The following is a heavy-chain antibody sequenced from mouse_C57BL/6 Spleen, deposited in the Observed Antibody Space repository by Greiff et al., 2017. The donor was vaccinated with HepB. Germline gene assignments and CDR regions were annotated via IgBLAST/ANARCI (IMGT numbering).Heavy chain of an antibody. J-gene: IGHJ4*01. CDR3: ARFYSPYYAMDY. CDR2: IYPSDSET. CDR1: GYTFTSYW. Sequence: QVHVKQPGAELVRPGSSVKLSCKASGYTFTSYWMDWVKQRPGQGLEWIGNIYPSDSETHYNQKFKDKATLTVDKSSSTAYMQLSSLTSEDSAVYYCARFYSPYYAMDYWGQGTSVTVSS. D-gene: IGHD1-1*01. V-gene: IGHV1-61*01.